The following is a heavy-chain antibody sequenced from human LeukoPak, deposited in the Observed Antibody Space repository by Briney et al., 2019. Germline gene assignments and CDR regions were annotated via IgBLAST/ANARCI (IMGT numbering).Heavy chain of an antibody. CDR3: ARVHPPFDYDSSGYYFGGVDY. D-gene: IGHD3-22*01. Sequence: PSETLSLTCAVYGGSFSGYYWSWIRQPPGTGLECIGEINHSGSTNYNPSLKSRVTISVDTSKNQFSLKLSSVTAADTAVYYCARVHPPFDYDSSGYYFGGVDYWGQGTLVTVSS. CDR2: INHSGST. CDR1: GGSFSGYY. J-gene: IGHJ4*02. V-gene: IGHV4-34*01.